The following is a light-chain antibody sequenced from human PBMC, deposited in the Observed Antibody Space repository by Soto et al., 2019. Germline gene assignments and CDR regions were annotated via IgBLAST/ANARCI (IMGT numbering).Light chain of an antibody. Sequence: QSALTQPASVSGSPGQSITISCTGTSSDVGSYNLVSWYQQHPGKAPKLMIYEVSKRPSGVSNRFSGSKSGNTASLTISGLQAEDEADYYCCSYAGSSTHGVFGGGTKVTVL. CDR3: CSYAGSSTHGV. CDR2: EVS. V-gene: IGLV2-23*02. J-gene: IGLJ3*02. CDR1: SSDVGSYNL.